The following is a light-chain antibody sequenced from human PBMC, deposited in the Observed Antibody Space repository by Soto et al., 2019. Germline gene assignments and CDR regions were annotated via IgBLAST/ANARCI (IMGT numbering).Light chain of an antibody. CDR3: QQSFRSPIT. V-gene: IGKV1-39*01. CDR2: VAF. CDR1: QSIALS. Sequence: DIQMTQSPSSLSASVGDTVTMTCRASQSIALSVNWYQQKPGKAPKLLIYVAFTLESGVPSRFSGSGSGTEFTLTIRSLQPEDFATNYCQQSFRSPITFGQGTRLE. J-gene: IGKJ5*01.